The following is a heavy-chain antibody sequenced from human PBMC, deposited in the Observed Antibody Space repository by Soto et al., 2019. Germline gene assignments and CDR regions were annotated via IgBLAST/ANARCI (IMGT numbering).Heavy chain of an antibody. V-gene: IGHV2-70*01. J-gene: IGHJ6*02. CDR2: IDWDDDK. D-gene: IGHD3-22*01. Sequence: GSGPTLVNPTQTLTLTCTFSGFSLSTSGMCVSWIRQPPGKALEWLALIDWDDDKYYSTSLKTRLTISQDTSKNQVVLTMTNMDPVDTATYYCARISYDSSGYYYDPGDYYGMDVWGQGTTVTVSS. CDR1: GFSLSTSGMC. CDR3: ARISYDSSGYYYDPGDYYGMDV.